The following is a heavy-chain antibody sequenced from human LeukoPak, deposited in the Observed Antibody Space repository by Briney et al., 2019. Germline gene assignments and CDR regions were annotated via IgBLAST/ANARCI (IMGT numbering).Heavy chain of an antibody. CDR3: ARAKEPSRSYYYYYYMDV. CDR1: GGSISSGGYY. D-gene: IGHD1-14*01. CDR2: IYHSGST. Sequence: SQTLSLTCTVSGGSISSGGYYWNWIRQPPGKGLEWIGYIYHSGSTYYNPSLKSRVNISVDTSKNQFSLKLSSVTAADTAVYYCARAKEPSRSYYYYYYMDVWGKGTTVTVSS. J-gene: IGHJ6*03. V-gene: IGHV4-30-2*01.